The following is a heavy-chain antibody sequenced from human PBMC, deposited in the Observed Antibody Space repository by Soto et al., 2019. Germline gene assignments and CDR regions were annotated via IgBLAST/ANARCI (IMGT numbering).Heavy chain of an antibody. CDR1: GFTFSTYA. D-gene: IGHD6-13*01. CDR3: AKAQRYSSSWSLAPLYYSDY. CDR2: ISGSGDST. J-gene: IGHJ4*02. V-gene: IGHV3-23*01. Sequence: GGSLRLSCAASGFTFSTYAMSWVRQAPGKGLEWVSGISGSGDSTYYADSVKGRFTISRDNSKNTLFLQMNSLSVEDTAVYYCAKAQRYSSSWSLAPLYYSDYWGQGTLVTVSS.